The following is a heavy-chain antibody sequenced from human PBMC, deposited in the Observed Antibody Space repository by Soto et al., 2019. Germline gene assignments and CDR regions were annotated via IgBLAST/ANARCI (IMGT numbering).Heavy chain of an antibody. CDR2: ISSSSSYI. D-gene: IGHD3-9*01. J-gene: IGHJ4*01. V-gene: IGHV3-21*06. CDR1: GFTFSSYS. CDR3: TRDGYDILTGYSW. Sequence: PGGSLRLSCAASGFTFSSYSVNWVRQAPGKGLEWVSYISSSSSYIYYTDSVRGRFTISRDNAKNSVYLQMNSLRAEDTAVYYCTRDGYDILTGYSWWGHGTLVTVSS.